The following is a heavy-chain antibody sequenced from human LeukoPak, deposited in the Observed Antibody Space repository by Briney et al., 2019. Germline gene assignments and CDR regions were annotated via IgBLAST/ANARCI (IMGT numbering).Heavy chain of an antibody. V-gene: IGHV3-23*01. J-gene: IGHJ4*02. D-gene: IGHD1-20*01. CDR1: GFTFSNYA. Sequence: GGSLRLSCVASGFTFSNYAMSWVRQAPGKGLEYVSPISASGLSTYYTDSVRGRFTNSRDNSKNTLYLQMHSLRAEDTAVYYCAKETSITGAGDFWGQGALVTVSS. CDR3: AKETSITGAGDF. CDR2: ISASGLST.